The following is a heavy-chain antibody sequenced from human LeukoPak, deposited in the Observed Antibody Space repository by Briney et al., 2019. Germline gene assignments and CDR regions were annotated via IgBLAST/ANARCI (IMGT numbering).Heavy chain of an antibody. CDR3: SEGYFEPFDH. J-gene: IGHJ4*02. CDR2: LSYTGKT. D-gene: IGHD2/OR15-2a*01. V-gene: IGHV4-59*02. Sequence: SETLSLTCNVSGVSVSTPHWNWIRQRPGKGLEWIGCLSYTGKTDYNPSLKSRVSISLGSSNNHFSLKLTSVTAADTAVYYCSEGYFEPFDHWGQGILVTVSS. CDR1: GVSVSTPH.